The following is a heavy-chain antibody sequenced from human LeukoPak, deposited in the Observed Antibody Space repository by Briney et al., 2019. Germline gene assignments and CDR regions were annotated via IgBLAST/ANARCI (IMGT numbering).Heavy chain of an antibody. D-gene: IGHD3-9*01. V-gene: IGHV3-30*02. Sequence: GGSLRLSCVASGFTFTNYGLHWVRQAPGKGLEWVAFIRYDGSDTSYADSVKGRFTISRDDSKNTLFLQMKSLRVEDTAVYFCAKRLDDRGGYWGQGTLVTVSS. CDR2: IRYDGSDT. J-gene: IGHJ4*02. CDR3: AKRLDDRGGY. CDR1: GFTFTNYG.